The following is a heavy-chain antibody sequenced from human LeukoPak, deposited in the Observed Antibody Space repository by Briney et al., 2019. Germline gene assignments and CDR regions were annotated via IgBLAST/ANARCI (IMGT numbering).Heavy chain of an antibody. CDR3: AIFDFLFGEINNWFDP. V-gene: IGHV5-51*01. CDR1: GYSFTSYW. J-gene: IGHJ5*02. CDR2: IYPGDSDT. D-gene: IGHD3-16*01. Sequence: GESLKISCKGSGYSFTSYWIGWVRQMPGKGLEWMGIIYPGDSDTRYSPSFQGQVTISADKSISTAYLQWSSLKASDTAMYYCAIFDFLFGEINNWFDPWGQGTLVTVSS.